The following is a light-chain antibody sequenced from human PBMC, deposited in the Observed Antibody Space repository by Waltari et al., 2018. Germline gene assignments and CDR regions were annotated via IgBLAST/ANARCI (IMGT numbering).Light chain of an antibody. Sequence: QSVLAQPPSASGTPGPRVTSPSAGSSSHPGRKYVYRDPQSPGTAPKALIYRNNERPSGVPDRFSGSKSGTSASLAISGLRSEDEADYYCAAWDDSLRSPIFGGGTKLTVL. CDR2: RNN. V-gene: IGLV1-47*01. CDR3: AAWDDSLRSPI. CDR1: SSHPGRKY. J-gene: IGLJ2*01.